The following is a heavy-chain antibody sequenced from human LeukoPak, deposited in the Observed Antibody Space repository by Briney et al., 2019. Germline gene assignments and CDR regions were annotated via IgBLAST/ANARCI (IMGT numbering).Heavy chain of an antibody. D-gene: IGHD3-22*01. J-gene: IGHJ3*02. CDR3: ARGRSAYYYDSSGRRPDAFDI. CDR1: GGSFSGYY. CDR2: IYLSVST. Sequence: SETLSLTCAVYGGSFSGYYWSWIRQPPGKGLGWIGEIYLSVSTNYNPSLNSRVTISVDTSKNQFSLELSSVTAADTAVYYCARGRSAYYYDSSGRRPDAFDIWGQGTMVTVSS. V-gene: IGHV4-34*01.